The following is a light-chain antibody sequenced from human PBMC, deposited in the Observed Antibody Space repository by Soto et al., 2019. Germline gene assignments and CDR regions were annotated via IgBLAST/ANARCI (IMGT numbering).Light chain of an antibody. CDR2: GAS. J-gene: IGKJ1*01. CDR3: QQYGSSPPT. CDR1: PSVISSY. Sequence: IVLTQYPGTLSLSPGARATLSCRASPSVISSYLAWYQQKPGQAPRLLIYGASSRATGIPDRFSGSGSGTDFTLTISRLEPEDFAVYYCQQYGSSPPTFAQGTKVDI. V-gene: IGKV3-20*01.